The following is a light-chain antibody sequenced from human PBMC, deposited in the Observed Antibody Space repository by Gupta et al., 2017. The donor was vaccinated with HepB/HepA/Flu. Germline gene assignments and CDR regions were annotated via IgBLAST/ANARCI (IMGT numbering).Light chain of an antibody. CDR2: CAF. CDR1: QGMSTS. V-gene: IGKV1-9*01. CDR3: QQFNTHPWT. J-gene: IGKJ1*01. Sequence: DLQLTQSTYFLSASVGDRVTITVRASQGMSTSLAWYQQKPGKAPELLIYCAFNGGNGVPSRFSGSGSGTDFTLTISSLQPEDFANYYCQQFNTHPWTFGQGTKVEIK.